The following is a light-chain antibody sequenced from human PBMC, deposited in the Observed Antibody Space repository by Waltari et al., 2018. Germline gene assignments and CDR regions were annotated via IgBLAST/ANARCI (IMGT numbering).Light chain of an antibody. CDR2: AAS. J-gene: IGKJ1*01. CDR3: LQHHNYPWT. V-gene: IGKV1-17*01. Sequence: DIQMTQSPSSLSASVGDRVTITSLASQGIRTDLGWYQQKPGKAPKRLIYAASSLQSGAPSRFSGSGSGTEFTLTITSLQPEDSATYYCLQHHNYPWTFGHGTKVEI. CDR1: QGIRTD.